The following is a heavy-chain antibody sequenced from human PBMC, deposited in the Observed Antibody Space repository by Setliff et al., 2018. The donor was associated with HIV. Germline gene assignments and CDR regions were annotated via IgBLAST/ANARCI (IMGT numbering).Heavy chain of an antibody. Sequence: PSETLSLTCAISGASVATSDHYWVWIRQPPGKGLEWIGSIYFGGSVFYEPSLKSRVATSVGTSKNQFSLKLTSMTAADSAVYYCARQNIAARSLDFWGRGTLVTVSS. CDR3: ARQNIAARSLDF. V-gene: IGHV4-39*01. J-gene: IGHJ4*02. D-gene: IGHD6-6*01. CDR2: IYFGGSV. CDR1: GASVATSDHY.